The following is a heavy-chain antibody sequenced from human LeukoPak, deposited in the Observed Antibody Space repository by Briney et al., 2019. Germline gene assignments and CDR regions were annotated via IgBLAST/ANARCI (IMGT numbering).Heavy chain of an antibody. V-gene: IGHV1-69*13. J-gene: IGHJ5*02. CDR3: AGYDFWSGYNWFDP. Sequence: GASVKVSCKASGDTFSSYAISWVRQAPGQGLEWMGGIIPIFGTANYAQKFQGRVTITADESTSTAYMELSSLRSEDTAVYYCAGYDFWSGYNWFDPWGQGTLVTVSS. CDR1: GDTFSSYA. CDR2: IIPIFGTA. D-gene: IGHD3-3*01.